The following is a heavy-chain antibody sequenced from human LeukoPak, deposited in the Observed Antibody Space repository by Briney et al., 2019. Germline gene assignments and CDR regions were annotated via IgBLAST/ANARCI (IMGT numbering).Heavy chain of an antibody. CDR1: GGTFSSYA. CDR3: ARDHCSSTSCYAIRTDAFDI. Sequence: SVKVSCKASGGTFSSYAISWVRQAPGQGLEWMGGIIPIFGTANYAQKFQVRVTITADESTSTAYMELSSLRSEDTAVYYCARDHCSSTSCYAIRTDAFDIWGQGTMVTVSS. J-gene: IGHJ3*02. V-gene: IGHV1-69*13. D-gene: IGHD2-2*01. CDR2: IIPIFGTA.